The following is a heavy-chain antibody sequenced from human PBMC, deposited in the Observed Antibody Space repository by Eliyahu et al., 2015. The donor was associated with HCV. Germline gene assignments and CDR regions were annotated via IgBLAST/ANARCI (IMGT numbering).Heavy chain of an antibody. CDR3: ARHDWLSPPLDY. CDR2: IHYTGGT. Sequence: QLQLQESGPGLVKPSETLSLTCTVXGGSISSVXYNWAWIRQPPGKGLEWIGSIHYTGGTNYNPSLKSRVTISVDTSTNQFSLRLSSVTAADTGVYYCARHDWLSPPLDYWGQGTLVTVSS. J-gene: IGHJ4*02. V-gene: IGHV4-39*01. CDR1: GGSISSVXYN. D-gene: IGHD3-9*01.